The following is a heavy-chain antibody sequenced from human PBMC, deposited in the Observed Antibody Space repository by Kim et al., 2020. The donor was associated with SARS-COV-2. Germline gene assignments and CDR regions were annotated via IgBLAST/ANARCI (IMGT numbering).Heavy chain of an antibody. V-gene: IGHV1-18*01. J-gene: IGHJ6*02. CDR3: ARDPYYYDSSGPLLGYYYGMDV. Sequence: ASVKVSCKASGYTFTSYGISWVRQAPGQGLEWMGWISAYNGNTNYAQKLQGRVTMTTDTSTSTAYMELRSLRSDDTAVYYCARDPYYYDSSGPLLGYYYGMDVWGQGTTVTVSS. CDR1: GYTFTSYG. CDR2: ISAYNGNT. D-gene: IGHD3-22*01.